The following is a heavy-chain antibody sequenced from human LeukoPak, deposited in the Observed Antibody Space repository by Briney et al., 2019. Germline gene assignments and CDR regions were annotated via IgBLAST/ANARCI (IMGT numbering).Heavy chain of an antibody. Sequence: SEPLTLTCSVSGGAIRSYYWSWIRQPPGKGLKWIGYIYYSARTNYNPSLKSRVTISVDTSKNQFPLKLSSVTAADTAVYYCARHSDGSGSYYDYYYYYGMDVWGQGTTVTVSS. V-gene: IGHV4-59*08. J-gene: IGHJ6*02. D-gene: IGHD3-10*01. CDR3: ARHSDGSGSYYDYYYYYGMDV. CDR1: GGAIRSYY. CDR2: IYYSART.